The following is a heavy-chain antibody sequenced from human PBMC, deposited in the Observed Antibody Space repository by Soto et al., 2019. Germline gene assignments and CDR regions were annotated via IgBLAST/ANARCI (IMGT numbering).Heavy chain of an antibody. CDR3: AATGGHYFGLDV. Sequence: QVQLLQSGGEVKKPGASVKVSCNSSDHTFTYYGINWVRRAPGQGLEGRGWISGYNGNTKNAQKFQERVTMSADTSTRTAYMEMRSLTSDDTAVYFCAATGGHYFGLDVWGQGTTVTVSS. V-gene: IGHV1-18*01. CDR1: DHTFTYYG. J-gene: IGHJ6*02. D-gene: IGHD2-8*02. CDR2: ISGYNGNT.